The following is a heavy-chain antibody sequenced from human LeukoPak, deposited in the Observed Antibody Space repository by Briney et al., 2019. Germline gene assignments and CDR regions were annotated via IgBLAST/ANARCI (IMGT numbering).Heavy chain of an antibody. J-gene: IGHJ1*01. CDR1: GFTVSSNY. CDR2: IYSGGST. D-gene: IGHD4-17*01. V-gene: IGHV3-66*01. CDR3: ARGLAYGDYELVLFRH. Sequence: PGGSLRLSCAASGFTVSSNYMSWVRQAPGKGLEWVSVIYSGGSTYYADSVKGRFTISRDNSKNTLYLQMNSLRAEDTAVYYCARGLAYGDYELVLFRHWGQGTLVTVSS.